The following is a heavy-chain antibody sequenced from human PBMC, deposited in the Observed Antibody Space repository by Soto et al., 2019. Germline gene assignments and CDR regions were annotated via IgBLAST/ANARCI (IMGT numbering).Heavy chain of an antibody. D-gene: IGHD3-22*01. CDR1: DGSLTSYY. CDR3: ASQYYYDSSGSQTFDY. J-gene: IGHJ4*02. V-gene: IGHV4-59*01. CDR2: IYYSGGT. Sequence: SETLCVTCTVADGSLTSYYWSWIRQPPGKGLEWIGYIYYSGGTNYNPSLKSRVTLSVDTSKNQFSLKLSSVTAADTAVYYCASQYYYDSSGSQTFDYWGQGTQVTVSS.